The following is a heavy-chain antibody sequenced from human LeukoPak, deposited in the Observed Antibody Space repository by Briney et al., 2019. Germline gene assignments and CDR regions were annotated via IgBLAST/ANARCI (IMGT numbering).Heavy chain of an antibody. CDR1: GFTTFSGYA. D-gene: IGHD6-13*01. CDR2: ISYDGSDK. J-gene: IGHJ6*02. V-gene: IGHV3-30*04. Sequence: GSLRLSCAASGFTTFSGYAMHWVRQAPGKGLGWVAVISYDGSDKYYADSVKGRFTISRDNSKNTLYLQMSSLRAEDTAVYYCARAAAGGIAYYYYGMDVWGQGTTVTVSS. CDR3: ARAAAGGIAYYYYGMDV.